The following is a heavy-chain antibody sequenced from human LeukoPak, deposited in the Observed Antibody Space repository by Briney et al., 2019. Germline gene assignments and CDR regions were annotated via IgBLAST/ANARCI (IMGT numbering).Heavy chain of an antibody. Sequence: GGSLRLSCAASGFTFSTYSMSWVRQAPGKGLEWVSSITGSSSFIYYADSVEGRFTISRDNAKNSLHLQMNSLRAEDTAVYYCARNYDSSGYGYNWFDPWGQGTLVTVSS. J-gene: IGHJ5*02. CDR2: ITGSSSFI. D-gene: IGHD3-22*01. CDR3: ARNYDSSGYGYNWFDP. CDR1: GFTFSTYS. V-gene: IGHV3-21*01.